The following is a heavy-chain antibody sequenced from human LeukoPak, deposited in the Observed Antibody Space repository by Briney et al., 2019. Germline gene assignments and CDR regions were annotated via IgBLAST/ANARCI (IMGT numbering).Heavy chain of an antibody. V-gene: IGHV4-39*07. CDR1: GGSISSYY. D-gene: IGHD4-17*01. CDR2: IYYSGST. CDR3: ARVRTDGFDY. J-gene: IGHJ4*02. Sequence: SETLSLTCTVSGGSISSYYWGWIRQPPGKGLEWIGSIYYSGSTYYNPSLKSRVTISVDTSKNQFSLKLSSVTAADTAVYYCARVRTDGFDYWGQGTLVTVSS.